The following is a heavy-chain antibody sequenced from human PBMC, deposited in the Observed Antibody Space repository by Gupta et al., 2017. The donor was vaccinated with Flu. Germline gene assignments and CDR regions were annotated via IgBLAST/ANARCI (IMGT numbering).Heavy chain of an antibody. J-gene: IGHJ4*02. V-gene: IGHV3-74*03. Sequence: EVLLVESGGGLVQPVGSLVLSCAASGFTFSGSYLQWVRQAPGKGLVWVSRINPDGSSTTYADSVKGRFTISRDNAKNTLYLQMNSLGADDTAVYYCATVTTGCWGQGTLVTVSS. CDR3: ATVTTGC. CDR2: INPDGSST. CDR1: GFTFSGSY. D-gene: IGHD4-17*01.